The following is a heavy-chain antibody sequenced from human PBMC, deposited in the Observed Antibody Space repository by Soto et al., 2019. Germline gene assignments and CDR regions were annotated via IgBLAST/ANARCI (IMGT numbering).Heavy chain of an antibody. CDR2: INPSGGST. CDR3: ARGIYGSGMAHFFDY. CDR1: GYTFTSYY. J-gene: IGHJ4*02. Sequence: ASVKVSCKASGYTFTSYYMHWVRQAPVQGLEWMGIINPSGGSTSYAQKFQGRVTMTRDTSTSTVYMELSSLRSEDTAVYYCARGIYGSGMAHFFDYWGQGTLVPVSS. D-gene: IGHD3-10*01. V-gene: IGHV1-46*01.